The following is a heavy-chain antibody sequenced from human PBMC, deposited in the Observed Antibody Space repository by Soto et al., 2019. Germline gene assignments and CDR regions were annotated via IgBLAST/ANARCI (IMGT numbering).Heavy chain of an antibody. CDR2: IYYSGST. V-gene: IGHV4-59*08. D-gene: IGHD3-22*01. CDR3: ARLIPRRYYDHADAYDI. Sequence: SETLSLTCTVSGGSISSYYWSWIRQPPGKGLEWIGYIYYSGSTNYNPSLKSRVTISVDTSKNQFSLKLSSVTAADTAVYYCARLIPRRYYDHADAYDIWGQGSMVTGSS. J-gene: IGHJ3*02. CDR1: GGSISSYY.